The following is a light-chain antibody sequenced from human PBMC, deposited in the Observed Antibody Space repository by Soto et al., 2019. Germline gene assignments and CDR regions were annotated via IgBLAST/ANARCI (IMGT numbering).Light chain of an antibody. V-gene: IGKV1-5*03. CDR3: QHYNSYSEA. CDR1: QTISSW. J-gene: IGKJ1*01. CDR2: KAS. Sequence: DIQMTQSPSTLSGSVGDRDTTTCRASQTISSWLAWYQQKPGKAPKLLIYKASTLKSGVPSRFSGSGSGTEITLTISSLQPDDFATYYCQHYNSYSEAFGQGTKVDI.